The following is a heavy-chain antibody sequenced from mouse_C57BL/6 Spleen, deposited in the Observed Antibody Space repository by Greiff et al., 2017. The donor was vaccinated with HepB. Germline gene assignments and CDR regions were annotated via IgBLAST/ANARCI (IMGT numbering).Heavy chain of an antibody. J-gene: IGHJ1*03. Sequence: QVHVKQPGAELVKPGASVKMSCKASGYTFTSYWITWVKQRPGQGLEWIGDIYPGSGSTNYNEKFKSKATLTVDTSSSTAYMQLSSLTSEDSAVYYCARWRDYYGSSYRYFDVWGTGTTVTVSS. CDR1: GYTFTSYW. CDR2: IYPGSGST. CDR3: ARWRDYYGSSYRYFDV. D-gene: IGHD1-1*01. V-gene: IGHV1-55*01.